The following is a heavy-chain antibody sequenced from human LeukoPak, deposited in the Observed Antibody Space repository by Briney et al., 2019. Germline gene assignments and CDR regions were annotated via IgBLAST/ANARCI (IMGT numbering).Heavy chain of an antibody. Sequence: SETLSLTCTVSGGSISSYYWSWIRQPPGKGLEWIGYIYYSGSTNYNPSLKSRVTISVDTSKNQFSLKLSSVTAADTAVYYCARSRPPYGSGSYLFDYWGQGTLVTVPS. CDR2: IYYSGST. CDR3: ARSRPPYGSGSYLFDY. D-gene: IGHD3-10*01. CDR1: GGSISSYY. V-gene: IGHV4-59*01. J-gene: IGHJ4*02.